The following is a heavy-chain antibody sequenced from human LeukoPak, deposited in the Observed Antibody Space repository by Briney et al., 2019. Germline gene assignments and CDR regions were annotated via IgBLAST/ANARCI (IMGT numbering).Heavy chain of an antibody. J-gene: IGHJ4*02. V-gene: IGHV4-34*01. Sequence: SETLSLTCAIYGGSFSGYYWSWFRQPPGKGLEWIGEISHAGGASYNPSLKSRVTISEDTSKNPFSLNLSSVTAADTAVYYCARGPPPDFDRSGFYYNYWGQGTLVIVSS. CDR2: ISHAGGA. CDR3: ARGPPPDFDRSGFYYNY. CDR1: GGSFSGYY. D-gene: IGHD3-22*01.